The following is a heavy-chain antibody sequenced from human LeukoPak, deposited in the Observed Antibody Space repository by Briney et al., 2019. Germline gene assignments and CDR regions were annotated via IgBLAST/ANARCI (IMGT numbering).Heavy chain of an antibody. Sequence: GGSLRLSCAASGFTFSSYDIHWVRQATGKGLEWGSAIGPAGDTYYKDSVKGRFTISRENAKNSLYLQMNSLRAGDTAVYYCARGGSTGDLGFGAFDIWGQGTMVTVSS. J-gene: IGHJ3*02. CDR1: GFTFSSYD. D-gene: IGHD7-27*01. CDR2: IGPAGDT. CDR3: ARGGSTGDLGFGAFDI. V-gene: IGHV3-13*01.